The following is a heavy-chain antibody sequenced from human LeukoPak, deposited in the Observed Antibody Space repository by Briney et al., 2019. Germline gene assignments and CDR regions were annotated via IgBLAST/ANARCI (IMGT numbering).Heavy chain of an antibody. CDR3: ASRLPFYDSSGYYDY. D-gene: IGHD3-22*01. Sequence: SETLSLTCTVSGGSISSYYWSWIRQPPGKGLVWIGYIYYSGSTNYNPSLKSRVTISVDTSKNQFSLKLSSVTAADTAVYYCASRLPFYDSSGYYDYWGQGTLVTVSS. J-gene: IGHJ4*02. CDR2: IYYSGST. CDR1: GGSISSYY. V-gene: IGHV4-59*08.